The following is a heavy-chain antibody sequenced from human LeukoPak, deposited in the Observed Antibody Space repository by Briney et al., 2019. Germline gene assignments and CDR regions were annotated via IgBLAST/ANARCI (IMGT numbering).Heavy chain of an antibody. J-gene: IGHJ4*02. CDR1: GGSISSSSYY. V-gene: IGHV4-39*01. CDR2: IYYSGST. CDR3: ATLYGSGSTDY. Sequence: SETLSLTCTVSGGSISSSSYYWGWIRQPPGKGLEWIGSIYYSGSTYYNPSLKSRVTISVDTSKNQFSLKLSSVTAADTAVYYCATLYGSGSTDYWGRGTLVTVSS. D-gene: IGHD3-10*01.